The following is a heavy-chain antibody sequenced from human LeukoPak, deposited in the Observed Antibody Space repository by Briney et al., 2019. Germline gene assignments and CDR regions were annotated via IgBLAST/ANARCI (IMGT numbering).Heavy chain of an antibody. D-gene: IGHD2-15*01. CDR1: GGSISSSNW. J-gene: IGHJ3*02. CDR3: AIGYCRGGSCDDEPGDAFDI. V-gene: IGHV4-4*02. Sequence: SETLSLTCAVSGGSISSSNWWSWVRQPPGKGLEWIGEIYHSGSTNYNPSLKSRVTILEDKSKNQFSLKLSSVTAADTAVYYCAIGYCRGGSCDDEPGDAFDIWGQGTMVAVSS. CDR2: IYHSGST.